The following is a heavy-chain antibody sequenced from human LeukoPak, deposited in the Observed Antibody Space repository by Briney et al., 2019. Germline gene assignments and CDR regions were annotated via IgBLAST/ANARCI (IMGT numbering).Heavy chain of an antibody. J-gene: IGHJ6*03. CDR3: ARDFGDYPSYYYYMDV. CDR2: IKQDGSEK. CDR1: GFTFSSYW. D-gene: IGHD4-17*01. V-gene: IGHV3-7*01. Sequence: QPGGSLRLSCAASGFTFSSYWMSWVRQAPGKGLEWVANIKQDGSEKYYVDSVKGRFTISRDNAKNSLYLQMNSLRAEDTAVYYCARDFGDYPSYYYYMDVWGKGTTVTVSS.